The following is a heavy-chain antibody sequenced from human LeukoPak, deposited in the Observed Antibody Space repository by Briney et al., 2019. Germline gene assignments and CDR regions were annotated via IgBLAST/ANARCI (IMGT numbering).Heavy chain of an antibody. J-gene: IGHJ4*02. CDR1: GFTFSSYG. CDR2: ISYDGSNK. CDR3: AKTTLAVAGNFDY. Sequence: GRSLRLSCAASGFTFSSYGMHWVRQAPGKGLEWVALISYDGSNKYYADSVKGRFIICRDNSKNTLYLQMNRLRAEDTAVYYCAKTTLAVAGNFDYWGQGTLVTVSS. V-gene: IGHV3-30*18. D-gene: IGHD6-19*01.